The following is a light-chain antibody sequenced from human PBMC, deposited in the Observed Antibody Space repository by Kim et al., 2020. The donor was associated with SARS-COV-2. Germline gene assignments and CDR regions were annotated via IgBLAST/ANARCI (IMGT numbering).Light chain of an antibody. CDR3: GTWDSSLSAWV. V-gene: IGLV1-51*01. J-gene: IGLJ3*02. CDR2: DNN. Sequence: GQKVTISCSGSTSNIGNNYVSWYQQLPGSAPKPVIYDNNQRPSDIPDRFSGSKSGTSATLGITGIQTGDEADYYCGTWDSSLSAWVFGGGTQLTVL. CDR1: TSNIGNNY.